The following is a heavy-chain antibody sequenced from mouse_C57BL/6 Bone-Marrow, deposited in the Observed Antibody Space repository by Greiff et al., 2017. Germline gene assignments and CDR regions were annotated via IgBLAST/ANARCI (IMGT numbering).Heavy chain of an antibody. CDR3: ARGVYDGYFFAY. Sequence: EVQLQQSGPELVKPGASVKISCKASGYTFTDYYMNWVKQSHGKSLEWIGDINPNNGGTSYNQKFKGKATLTVDKSSSTAYMELRSLTSEDSAVYYCARGVYDGYFFAYWGQGTLVTVSA. D-gene: IGHD2-3*01. J-gene: IGHJ3*01. V-gene: IGHV1-26*01. CDR2: INPNNGGT. CDR1: GYTFTDYY.